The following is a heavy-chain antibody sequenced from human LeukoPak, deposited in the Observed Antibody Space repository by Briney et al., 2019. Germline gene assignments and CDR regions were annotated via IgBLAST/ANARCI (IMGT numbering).Heavy chain of an antibody. J-gene: IGHJ5*02. Sequence: ASMKVSCKASGYTFTGYYMDWGRQAPGQGLEWMGWVNPNSGGTNYAQKFQGRVTMTRATSISTAYLELSRLRSDDTAVYYCARGEGYCSSTSCYSQAWWFDPWGQGTLVTVSS. CDR3: ARGEGYCSSTSCYSQAWWFDP. V-gene: IGHV1-2*02. CDR1: GYTFTGYY. CDR2: VNPNSGGT. D-gene: IGHD2-2*01.